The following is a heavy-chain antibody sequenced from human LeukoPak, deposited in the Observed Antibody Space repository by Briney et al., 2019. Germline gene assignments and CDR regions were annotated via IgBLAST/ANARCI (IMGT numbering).Heavy chain of an antibody. CDR2: INPSGGST. Sequence: GASVKVSCKASGYTFTSYYMHWVRQAPGQGLEWMGIINPSGGSTSYAQKFQGRVTMTRDTSITTAYMELSSLRSDDTAIYYCARYKGGSNNLDYWGQGTLVTVSS. V-gene: IGHV1-46*01. CDR1: GYTFTSYY. J-gene: IGHJ4*02. D-gene: IGHD1-26*01. CDR3: ARYKGGSNNLDY.